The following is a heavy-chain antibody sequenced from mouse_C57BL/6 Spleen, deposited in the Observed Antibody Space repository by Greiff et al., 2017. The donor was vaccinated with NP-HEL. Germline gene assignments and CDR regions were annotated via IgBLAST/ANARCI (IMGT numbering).Heavy chain of an antibody. CDR1: GFTFSDYY. V-gene: IGHV5-16*01. J-gene: IGHJ4*01. D-gene: IGHD6-1*01. CDR2: INYDGSST. CDR3: ARDSLWDAMDY. Sequence: EVKLVESEGGLVQPGSSTKLSCTASGFTFSDYYMAWVRQVPEKGLEWVANINYDGSSTYYLDSLKSRFIISRDNAKNILYLQMSSLKSEDTATYYCARDSLWDAMDYWGQGTSVTVSS.